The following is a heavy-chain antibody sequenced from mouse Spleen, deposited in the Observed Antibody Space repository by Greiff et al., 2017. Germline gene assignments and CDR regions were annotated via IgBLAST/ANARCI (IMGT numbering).Heavy chain of an antibody. CDR1: GYSFTDYN. D-gene: IGHD1-1*01. CDR3: AREEFITTVVAPFAY. CDR2: INPNYGTT. V-gene: IGHV1-39*01. J-gene: IGHJ3*01. Sequence: EVQLQQSGPELVKPGASVKISCKASGYSFTDYNMNWVKQSNGKSLEWIGVINPNYGTTSYNQKFKGKATLTVDQSSSTAYMQLNSLTSEDSAVYYCAREEFITTVVAPFAYWGQGTLVTVSA.